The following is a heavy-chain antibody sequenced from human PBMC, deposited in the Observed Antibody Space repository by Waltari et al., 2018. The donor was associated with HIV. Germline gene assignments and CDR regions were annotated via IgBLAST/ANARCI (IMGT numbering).Heavy chain of an antibody. J-gene: IGHJ4*02. CDR2: IDTKTGSP. D-gene: IGHD2-15*01. CDR1: ENAFSGSV. CDR3: AEGYGAFDFDY. Sequence: QVQLKQSPSQFKKPGNSVKISCKSYENAFSGSVINWVRQAPGQGLEWIGLIDTKTGSPTYAQVFSGLLILSLDTSVTTSYLQIRALKTNDTATYYCAEGYGAFDFDYWGQGTLITVSP. V-gene: IGHV7-4-1*01.